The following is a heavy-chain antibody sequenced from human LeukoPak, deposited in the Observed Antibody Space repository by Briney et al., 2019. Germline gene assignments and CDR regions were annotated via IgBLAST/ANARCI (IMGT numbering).Heavy chain of an antibody. CDR2: IIPIFGTA. CDR1: GGTFSSYA. V-gene: IGHV1-69*05. Sequence: SVKVSCKASGGTFSSYAISWVRQAPGQGLEWMGGIIPIFGTANYAQKIQGGVTITTDESTSTAYMELSSLRSEDTAVYYCARALYPGYYYDSSGYYWWGQGTLVTVSS. D-gene: IGHD3-22*01. CDR3: ARALYPGYYYDSSGYYW. J-gene: IGHJ4*02.